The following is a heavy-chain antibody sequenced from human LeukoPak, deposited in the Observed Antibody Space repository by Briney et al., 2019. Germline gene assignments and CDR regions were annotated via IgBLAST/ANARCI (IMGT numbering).Heavy chain of an antibody. Sequence: GGSLRLPCSVSGFTFSTYVLHWVRQAPGKGLEYVSAISSNGDNTYYADSVKGRFTISRDNSKNTLYLQMSSLRADDTAVYYCVRGTGYWGQGTLVTVSS. CDR2: ISSNGDNT. J-gene: IGHJ4*02. CDR1: GFTFSTYV. CDR3: VRGTGY. V-gene: IGHV3-64D*06.